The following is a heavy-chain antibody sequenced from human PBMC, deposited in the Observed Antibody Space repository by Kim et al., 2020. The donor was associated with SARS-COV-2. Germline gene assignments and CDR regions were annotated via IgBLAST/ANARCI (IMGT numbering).Heavy chain of an antibody. CDR2: IKGDGSDT. D-gene: IGHD6-13*01. CDR1: VFTFSSYW. V-gene: IGHV3-74*01. Sequence: GGSLRLSCEASVFTFSSYWMNWVRQGPGKGLVWVSRIKGDGSDTHYADFVKGRFTISRDNAKNTLHLQLNSLGVEDTATYYCARGSFQQGFDPWGQGTLVTVSS. CDR3: ARGSFQQGFDP. J-gene: IGHJ5*02.